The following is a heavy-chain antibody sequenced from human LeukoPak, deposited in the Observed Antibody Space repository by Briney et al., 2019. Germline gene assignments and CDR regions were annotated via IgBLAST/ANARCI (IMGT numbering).Heavy chain of an antibody. CDR2: MDRNSDDT. Sequence: ASVKVSCKASGYIFTSYDVNWVRQAPGQGLEWMGWMDRNSDDTAYAQKFQGRFTITRNTSINTAYMELSSLKSEDTAVYYCARGPLGRLFDYWGQGTLVTVSS. J-gene: IGHJ4*02. V-gene: IGHV1-8*03. CDR3: ARGPLGRLFDY. CDR1: GYIFTSYD.